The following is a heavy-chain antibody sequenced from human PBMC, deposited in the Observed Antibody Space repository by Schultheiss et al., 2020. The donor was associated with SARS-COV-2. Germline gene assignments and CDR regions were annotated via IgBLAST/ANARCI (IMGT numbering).Heavy chain of an antibody. V-gene: IGHV3-13*01. D-gene: IGHD3-22*01. CDR3: AKGLPYYDHHPYFDY. CDR1: GFTFSSYD. Sequence: GGSLRLSCAASGFTFSSYDMHWVRQATGKGLEWVSAIGTAGDTYYPGSVKGRFTISRDNSKNTLYLQMNSLRAEDTAVYYCAKGLPYYDHHPYFDYWGQGTLVTVSS. J-gene: IGHJ4*02. CDR2: IGTAGDT.